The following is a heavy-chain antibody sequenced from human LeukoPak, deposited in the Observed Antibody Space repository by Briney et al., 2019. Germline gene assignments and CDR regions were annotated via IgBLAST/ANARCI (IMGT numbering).Heavy chain of an antibody. D-gene: IGHD2-2*01. CDR2: ISYDGSNK. CDR1: GFTFSSYG. CDR3: AKGLSTSYYPDFDY. V-gene: IGHV3-30*18. Sequence: PGGSLRLSCAASGFTFSSYGMHWVRQAPGKGLEWVAVISYDGSNKYYADSVKGRFTISRDNSKNTVYLQMNSLRADDTAVYYCAKGLSTSYYPDFDYWGQGTLVTVSS. J-gene: IGHJ4*02.